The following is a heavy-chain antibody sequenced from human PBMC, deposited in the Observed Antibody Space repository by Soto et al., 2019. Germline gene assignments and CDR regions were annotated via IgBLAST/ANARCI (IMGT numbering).Heavy chain of an antibody. CDR3: ARDSHYGSGSSSPGYYYGMDV. J-gene: IGHJ6*02. Sequence: GGSLRLSCAASGFTVSNAWMSWVRQAPGKGLEWVSLIYGGGGTYYADSVKGRFTISRDNSKNTLYLQMNNLRAEDTAVYYCARDSHYGSGSSSPGYYYGMDVWGQGTTVTVSS. CDR1: GFTVSNAW. CDR2: IYGGGGT. D-gene: IGHD3-10*01. V-gene: IGHV3-53*01.